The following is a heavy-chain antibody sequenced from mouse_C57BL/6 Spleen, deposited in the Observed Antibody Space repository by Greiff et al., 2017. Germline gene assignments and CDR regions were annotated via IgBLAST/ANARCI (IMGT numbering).Heavy chain of an antibody. Sequence: VQLQQSGAELVRPGASVKLSCTASGFNIKDDYMHWVKQRPEQGLEWIGWIDPENGDTEYASKFQGKATITADTSSNTAYLQLSSLTSEDTAVYYCTTCRINYYGSSGMDDWGQGTSGTVSS. J-gene: IGHJ4*01. D-gene: IGHD1-1*01. CDR3: TTCRINYYGSSGMDD. V-gene: IGHV14-4*01. CDR2: IDPENGDT. CDR1: GFNIKDDY.